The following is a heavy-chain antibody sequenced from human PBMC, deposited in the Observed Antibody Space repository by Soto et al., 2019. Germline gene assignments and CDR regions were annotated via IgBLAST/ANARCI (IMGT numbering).Heavy chain of an antibody. CDR1: GYTFTGYY. D-gene: IGHD6-13*01. CDR3: ARGFSGSWYEVSWLDP. V-gene: IGHV1-2*04. Sequence: ASVKVSCKASGYTFTGYYMHWVRQAPGQGLEWMGWINPNSGGTNYAQKFQGWVTMTRDTSISTAYMELSRLRSDDTAVYYCARGFSGSWYEVSWLDPWGQGTLVTVPQ. J-gene: IGHJ5*02. CDR2: INPNSGGT.